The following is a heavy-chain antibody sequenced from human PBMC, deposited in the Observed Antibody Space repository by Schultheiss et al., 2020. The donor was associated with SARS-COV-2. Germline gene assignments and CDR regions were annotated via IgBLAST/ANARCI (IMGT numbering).Heavy chain of an antibody. CDR1: GGSISSYY. V-gene: IGHV4-34*09. Sequence: SQTLSLTCTVSGGSISSYYWSWIRQPAGKGLEWIGEINHSGSTNYNPSLKSRVTISVDTSKNQFSLKLSSVTAADTAVYYCAREDPGDVVVPAAPWGQGTLVTVSS. D-gene: IGHD2-2*01. CDR2: INHSGST. CDR3: AREDPGDVVVPAAP. J-gene: IGHJ5*02.